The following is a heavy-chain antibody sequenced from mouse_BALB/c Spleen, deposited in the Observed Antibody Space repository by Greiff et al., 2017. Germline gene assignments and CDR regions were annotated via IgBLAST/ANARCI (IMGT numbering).Heavy chain of an antibody. CDR1: GFTFTDYY. J-gene: IGHJ4*01. Sequence: DVMLVESGGGLVQPGGSLRLSCATSGFTFTDYYMSWVRQPPGKALEWLGFIRNKANGYTTEYSASVKGRFTISRDNSQSILYLQMNTLRAEDSATYYCARDLGLRPYAMDYWGQGTSVTVSS. CDR3: ARDLGLRPYAMDY. V-gene: IGHV7-3*02. CDR2: IRNKANGYTT. D-gene: IGHD1-2*01.